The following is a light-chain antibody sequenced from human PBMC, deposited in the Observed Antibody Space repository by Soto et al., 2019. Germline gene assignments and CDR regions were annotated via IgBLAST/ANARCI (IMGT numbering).Light chain of an antibody. CDR3: QTWGTGILV. V-gene: IGLV4-69*01. CDR1: SGHSSYA. CDR2: VKSDGSH. J-gene: IGLJ3*02. Sequence: QLVLTQSPSASASLGASVKLTCTLSSGHSSYAIAWYQQQPETGTRYLIKVKSDGSHRKGDGIPDRFSGSSSGAERYLTSSLVQAEDEADYYCQTWGTGILVFGGGTKLTVL.